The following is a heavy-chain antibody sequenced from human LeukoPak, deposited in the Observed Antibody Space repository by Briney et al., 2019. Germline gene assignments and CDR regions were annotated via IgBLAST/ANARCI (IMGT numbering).Heavy chain of an antibody. CDR1: GGTFSSYA. Sequence: SVKVSCKASGGTFSSYAISWVRQAPGQGLEWMGRIIPILGIANYAQKFQGRVTITADKSTSTAYMELSSLRSEDTAVYYCAIGEVVVSYYGMDVWGQGTTVTVSS. V-gene: IGHV1-69*04. CDR3: AIGEVVVSYYGMDV. CDR2: IIPILGIA. D-gene: IGHD2-15*01. J-gene: IGHJ6*02.